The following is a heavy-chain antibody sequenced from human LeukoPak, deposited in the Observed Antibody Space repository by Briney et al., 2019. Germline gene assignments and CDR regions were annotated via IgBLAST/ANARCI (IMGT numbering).Heavy chain of an antibody. CDR3: ARSGSGFEFDP. J-gene: IGHJ5*02. D-gene: IGHD3-22*01. CDR2: ISYDGSNK. CDR1: GFTFSSYG. V-gene: IGHV3-30*03. Sequence: PGGSLRLSCAASGFTFSSYGMHWVRQAPGKGLEWVAVISYDGSNKYYADSVKGRFTISRDNSKNTLYLQMNSLRAEDTAVYYCARSGSGFEFDPWGQGTLVTVSS.